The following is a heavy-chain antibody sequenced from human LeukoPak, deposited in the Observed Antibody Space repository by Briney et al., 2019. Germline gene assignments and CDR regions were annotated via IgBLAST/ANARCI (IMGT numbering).Heavy chain of an antibody. J-gene: IGHJ2*01. CDR2: IKTDGSST. CDR3: ARVPEMATVYWYFDL. V-gene: IGHV3-74*01. Sequence: GGSLRLSCGASGFPFSIAWMHWVRQGPGKGLEWVSRIKTDGSSTAYADSVKGRFTISRDNAKNTLYLQMNSLRAEDTAMYYCARVPEMATVYWYFDLWGRGTLVTVSS. D-gene: IGHD5-24*01. CDR1: GFPFSIAW.